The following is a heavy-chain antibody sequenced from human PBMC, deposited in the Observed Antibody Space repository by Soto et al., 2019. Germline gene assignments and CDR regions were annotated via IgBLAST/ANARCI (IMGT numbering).Heavy chain of an antibody. CDR3: ASGIQLWLRRINNGYSG. CDR2: IIPMFGTA. V-gene: IGHV1-69*12. J-gene: IGHJ4*02. D-gene: IGHD5-18*01. Sequence: QVQLVQSGAEVKKPESSVKVPCKAPGGTFSTYAISWVRQAPGQGLEWMGGIIPMFGTANYAQRFQDRVTITADEYTNTVYMELSSLRSEDTAVYFCASGIQLWLRRINNGYSGWGQGTLVTVSS. CDR1: GGTFSTYA.